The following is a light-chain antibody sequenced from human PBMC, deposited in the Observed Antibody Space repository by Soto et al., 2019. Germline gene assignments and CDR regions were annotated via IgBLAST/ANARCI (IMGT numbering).Light chain of an antibody. CDR2: DVN. J-gene: IGLJ1*01. V-gene: IGLV2-11*01. CDR1: SSDVGGYNF. CDR3: CSYAGTYTHYV. Sequence: QSALTQPRSVSGSPGQSVTISCTGTSSDVGGYNFVSWYQQHPGEAPKLMIYDVNKRPSGVPGRFSGSKSGNTASLTISGLQAEDEADYYCCSYAGTYTHYVFGTGTKVTVL.